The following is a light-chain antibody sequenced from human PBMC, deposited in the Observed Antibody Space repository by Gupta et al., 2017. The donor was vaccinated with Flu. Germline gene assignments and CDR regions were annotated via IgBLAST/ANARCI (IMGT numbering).Light chain of an antibody. CDR1: EAVGHL. CDR3: QQYANSPRS. V-gene: IGKV3-20*01. CDR2: GAS. Sequence: GERATLSCGTSEAVGHLLAWYQQKPGQGPRLVLFGASTRAAGTPDRFTGSGSGTDFTLTINSLEPEDFAVYYCQQYANSPRSFGPGTKVDI. J-gene: IGKJ3*01.